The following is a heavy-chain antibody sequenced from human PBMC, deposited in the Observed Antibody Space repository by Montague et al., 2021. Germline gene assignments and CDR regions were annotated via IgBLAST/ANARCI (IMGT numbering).Heavy chain of an antibody. CDR2: IGGTSGVT. CDR3: ANSGGGGGSPRWAY. CDR1: GFIFSNYA. Sequence: SLILSCAASGFIFSNYAMSWVRLAPVEGLEWVSLIGGTSGVTTYXDSVKGRFTISRDNSKSTLWLQLNSLRAEDTGVYYCANSGGGGGSPRWAYWGQGTLVTVSS. J-gene: IGHJ4*02. D-gene: IGHD2-21*01. V-gene: IGHV3-23*01.